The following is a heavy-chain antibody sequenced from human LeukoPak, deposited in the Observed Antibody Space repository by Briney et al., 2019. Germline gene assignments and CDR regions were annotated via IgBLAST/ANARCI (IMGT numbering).Heavy chain of an antibody. D-gene: IGHD4-17*01. CDR3: ARGRSDYGDHDFDY. J-gene: IGHJ4*02. CDR2: INHSGST. CDR1: GGSFSGYY. V-gene: IGHV4-34*01. Sequence: PSETLSLTCAVYGGSFSGYYWSWIRQPPGKGLEWIGEINHSGSTNYNPSLKSRVTISVDTSKNQFSLKLSSVTAADTAVYYCARGRSDYGDHDFDYWGQGTLVTVSS.